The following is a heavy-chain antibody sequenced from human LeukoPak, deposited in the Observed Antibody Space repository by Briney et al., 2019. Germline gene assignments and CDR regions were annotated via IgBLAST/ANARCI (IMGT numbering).Heavy chain of an antibody. D-gene: IGHD4-17*01. CDR1: GGSISTSSYY. CDR2: IYHSGST. J-gene: IGHJ4*02. V-gene: IGHV4-39*07. CDR3: ARAYGPLYFDY. Sequence: SETLSLTCTVSGGSISTSSYYWGWIRQPPGKGLEWIGEIYHSGSTNYNPSLKSRVTISVDKSKNQFSLKLSSVTAADTAVYYCARAYGPLYFDYWGQGTLVTVSS.